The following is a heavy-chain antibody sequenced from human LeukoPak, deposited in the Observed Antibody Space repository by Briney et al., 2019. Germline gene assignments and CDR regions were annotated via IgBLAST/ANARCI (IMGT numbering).Heavy chain of an antibody. CDR3: AKDLYYDSSGYYYY. CDR2: ISGSGGST. Sequence: GGSLRLSCAASGFTLSSYAMSWVRQAPGKGLEWVSAISGSGGSTYYADSVKGRFTISRDNSKNTLYLQMNSLRAEDTAVYYCAKDLYYDSSGYYYYWGQGTLVTVSS. D-gene: IGHD3-22*01. J-gene: IGHJ4*02. CDR1: GFTLSSYA. V-gene: IGHV3-23*01.